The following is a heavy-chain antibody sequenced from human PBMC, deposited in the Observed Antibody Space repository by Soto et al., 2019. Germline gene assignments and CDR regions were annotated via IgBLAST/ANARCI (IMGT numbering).Heavy chain of an antibody. CDR1: GFTFSNAW. CDR3: TTRGPPYYDFWSGPGGGMDV. D-gene: IGHD3-3*01. CDR2: IKSKTDGGTT. Sequence: PGGSLRLSCAASGFTFSNAWMNWVRQAPGKGLEWVGRIKSKTDGGTTDYAAPVKGRFTISRDDSKNTLYLQMNSLKTEDTAVYYCTTRGPPYYDFWSGPGGGMDVWGQGTAVTVSS. V-gene: IGHV3-15*07. J-gene: IGHJ6*02.